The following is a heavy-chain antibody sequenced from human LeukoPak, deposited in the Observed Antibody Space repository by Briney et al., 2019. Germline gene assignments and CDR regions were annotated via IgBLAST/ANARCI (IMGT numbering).Heavy chain of an antibody. CDR1: GYTFSGFA. J-gene: IGHJ4*02. Sequence: GGSLRLSCAASGYTFSGFAMSWVRQAPGKGLEWVSSISHTTGTTYYADSVKGRFTISRDNSQNTLYPQMETLRAEDTAVYHCARIKGYFDSGNYFGFFDYWGQGALVTVSS. V-gene: IGHV3-23*01. CDR2: ISHTTGTT. D-gene: IGHD3-9*01. CDR3: ARIKGYFDSGNYFGFFDY.